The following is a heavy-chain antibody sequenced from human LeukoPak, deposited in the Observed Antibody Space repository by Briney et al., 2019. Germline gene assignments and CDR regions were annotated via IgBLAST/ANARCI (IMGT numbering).Heavy chain of an antibody. CDR2: ISASGATT. V-gene: IGHV3-23*01. CDR1: GFTFSSYA. J-gene: IGHJ4*02. CDR3: AKSRDGYNFYYFDS. D-gene: IGHD5-24*01. Sequence: PGGSLRPSCAASGFTFSSYAMNWVRQAPGKGLEWVSSISASGATTYYAESVKVRFTISRDNSKNTLYLQMNGLRAEDTAVYYCAKSRDGYNFYYFDSWGQGTLVTVSS.